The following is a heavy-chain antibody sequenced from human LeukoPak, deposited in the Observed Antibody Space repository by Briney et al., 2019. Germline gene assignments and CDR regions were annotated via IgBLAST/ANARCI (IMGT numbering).Heavy chain of an antibody. D-gene: IGHD6-19*01. Sequence: ASVKVSCKASGYTFTSYGISWVRQAPGQGLEWMGWISAYNGIINYAQKLQGRVTMTTDTSTSTAYMELRNLRSDDTAVYYCARDGRSSGWYGYNWFDPWGQGTLVTVSS. CDR2: ISAYNGII. CDR3: ARDGRSSGWYGYNWFDP. V-gene: IGHV1-18*01. J-gene: IGHJ5*02. CDR1: GYTFTSYG.